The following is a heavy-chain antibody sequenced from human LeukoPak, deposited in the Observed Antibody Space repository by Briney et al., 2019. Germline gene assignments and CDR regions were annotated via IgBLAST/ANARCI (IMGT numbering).Heavy chain of an antibody. D-gene: IGHD2-2*01. CDR3: ARACSSTSCWGYFDY. V-gene: IGHV4-39*07. CDR2: IYYSGST. CDR1: GGSISSGGFY. Sequence: SETLSLTCTVSGGSISSGGFYWGWIRQPPGKGLEWIGSIYYSGSTYYNPSLKSRVTISVDTSKNHFSLKLNSVTAADTAVYYCARACSSTSCWGYFDYWGQGTLVTVSS. J-gene: IGHJ4*02.